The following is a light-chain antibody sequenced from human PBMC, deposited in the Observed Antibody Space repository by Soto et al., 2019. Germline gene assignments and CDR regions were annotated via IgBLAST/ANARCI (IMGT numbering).Light chain of an antibody. V-gene: IGKV1-39*01. J-gene: IGKJ2*01. CDR1: QSIGRN. CDR2: TSS. Sequence: DIQMTQSPASLSASVGDRVTISCRASQSIGRNLNWYQQKPGKAPKLLIFTSSSLQSGVPSRFSGSGSGTDFIFTISNLQPEDFATYFCQQCYSTPPTFGQGTKVEIK. CDR3: QQCYSTPPT.